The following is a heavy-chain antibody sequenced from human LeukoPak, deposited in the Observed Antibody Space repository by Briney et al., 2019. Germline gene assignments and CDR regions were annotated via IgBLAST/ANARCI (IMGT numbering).Heavy chain of an antibody. V-gene: IGHV3-30*18. D-gene: IGHD4-17*01. Sequence: PGGSLRLSCAASGFTFSSYGMHWVRQAPGKGLEWVAVISYDGSNKYYADSVKGRFTISRDNSKNTLYLQMNSLRAEDTAVYYCAKRRHDYGDSPGSEDFDYWGQGTLVTVSS. CDR2: ISYDGSNK. CDR3: AKRRHDYGDSPGSEDFDY. J-gene: IGHJ4*02. CDR1: GFTFSSYG.